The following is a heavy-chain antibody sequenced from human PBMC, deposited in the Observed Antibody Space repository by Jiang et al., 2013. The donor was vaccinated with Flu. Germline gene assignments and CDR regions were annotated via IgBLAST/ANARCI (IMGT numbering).Heavy chain of an antibody. V-gene: IGHV3-23*01. D-gene: IGHD2-21*01. CDR1: GFTFSSYA. Sequence: SCAASGFTFSSYAMSWVRQAPGRGWSGSQLLVVVVVAHTTQTPXRAGSPSPVDNPKNTLYLQMNSLRAEDTAVYYCAKETSDSKIWGQGTLVTVSS. CDR2: LVVVVVA. J-gene: IGHJ4*02. CDR3: AKETSDSKI.